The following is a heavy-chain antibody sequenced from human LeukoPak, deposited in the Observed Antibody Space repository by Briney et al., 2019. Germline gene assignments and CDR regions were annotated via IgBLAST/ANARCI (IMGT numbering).Heavy chain of an antibody. D-gene: IGHD3-16*02. Sequence: GGSLRLSCAASGFTFSSYWMSWVRQAPGKGLEWVANIKQDGSEKYYVDSVKGRFTISRGNAKNSLYLQMNSLRAEDTAVCYCARVAIRYTTADYWGQGTLVTVSS. CDR1: GFTFSSYW. CDR2: IKQDGSEK. J-gene: IGHJ4*02. CDR3: ARVAIRYTTADY. V-gene: IGHV3-7*01.